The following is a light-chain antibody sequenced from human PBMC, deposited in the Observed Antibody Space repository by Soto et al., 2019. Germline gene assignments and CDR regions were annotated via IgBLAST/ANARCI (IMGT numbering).Light chain of an antibody. Sequence: DIQMTQSPATLSASLGARVTITCRASQTINRWLAWYQQKPRKAPKLLIYDGSTLQSGVPSRFSGSGSGTEFTLTISSLQPDDVATYYCQQYNALWYTFGQGTKV. V-gene: IGKV1-5*01. CDR1: QTINRW. CDR2: DGS. J-gene: IGKJ2*01. CDR3: QQYNALWYT.